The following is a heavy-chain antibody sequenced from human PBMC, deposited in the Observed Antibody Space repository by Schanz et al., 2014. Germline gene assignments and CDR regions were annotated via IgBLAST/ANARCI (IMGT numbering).Heavy chain of an antibody. D-gene: IGHD3-16*01. CDR3: ARGRHLGGPPYFDY. V-gene: IGHV4-31*03. CDR2: IYFSGAT. CDR1: GGSIRNCPYY. Sequence: QVQLQESGPGLVKPSQTLSLTCRVSGGSIRNCPYYWTWIRPHPGKGLEWIGYIYFSGATYINPSLESRVIISVDTSETQFSLELTSVTAADTAVYYCARGRHLGGPPYFDYWGRGSLVSVSS. J-gene: IGHJ4*02.